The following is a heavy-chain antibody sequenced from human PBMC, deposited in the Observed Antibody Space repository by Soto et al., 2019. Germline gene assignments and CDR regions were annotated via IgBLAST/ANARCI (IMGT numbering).Heavy chain of an antibody. CDR2: IYYNGST. D-gene: IGHD2-21*02. V-gene: IGHV4-59*01. Sequence: QVQLQESGPGLVKPSETLSLTCTVSGGSISGYYWSWIRQPPGKGLAWIDYIYYNGSTNYNTSLKSRVTISFATSKNQSSLKLSSVTAADTAVDYCARLTECGGDCPLFDYWGQGTLVTVSS. CDR1: GGSISGYY. J-gene: IGHJ4*02. CDR3: ARLTECGGDCPLFDY.